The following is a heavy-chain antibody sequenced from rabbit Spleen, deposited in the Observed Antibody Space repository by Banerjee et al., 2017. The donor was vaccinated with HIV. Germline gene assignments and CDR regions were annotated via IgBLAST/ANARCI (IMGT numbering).Heavy chain of an antibody. CDR3: ARESFSNWDL. CDR2: IDVGSDGT. Sequence: EESGGGLVQPEGSLTLTCKASGFSFSGSYWICWVRQAPGKGLEWIACIDVGSDGTYYASWAKGRFTISKTSSTVDLKMTSLTAADTATYFCARESFSNWDLWGPGTLVTVS. J-gene: IGHJ4*01. V-gene: IGHV1S45*01. D-gene: IGHD7-1*01. CDR1: GFSFSGSYW.